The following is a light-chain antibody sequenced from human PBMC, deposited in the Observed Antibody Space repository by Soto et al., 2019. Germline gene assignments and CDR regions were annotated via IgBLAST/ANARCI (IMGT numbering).Light chain of an antibody. J-gene: IGKJ3*01. Sequence: DIQMTQSPSSLSASVGDRVTITCRASQGISSYLAWYQQKPGKVPKLLIYAASTLQSGVPSRFSGSGSGTAVTPTISSLQPADVSTYYCQKYNSAPPFTFGPGTKVDIK. CDR2: AAS. V-gene: IGKV1-27*01. CDR1: QGISSY. CDR3: QKYNSAPPFT.